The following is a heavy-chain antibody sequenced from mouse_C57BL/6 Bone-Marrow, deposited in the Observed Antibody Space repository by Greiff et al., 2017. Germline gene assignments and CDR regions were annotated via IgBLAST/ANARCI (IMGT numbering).Heavy chain of an antibody. Sequence: VQLQESGPGLVQPSPSLSITCTVSGFSLTSYGVHWVRQSPGKGLEWLGVIWSGGSTDYNAAFISRLSISKDNSKSKVFFKMNSLQAADTAIYYCARNGITTGFDYWGQGTTLTVSA. V-gene: IGHV2-2*01. CDR3: ARNGITTGFDY. CDR2: IWSGGST. J-gene: IGHJ2*01. CDR1: GFSLTSYG. D-gene: IGHD1-1*01.